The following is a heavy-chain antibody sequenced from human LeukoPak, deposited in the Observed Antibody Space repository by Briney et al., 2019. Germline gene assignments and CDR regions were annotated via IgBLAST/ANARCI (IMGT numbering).Heavy chain of an antibody. CDR2: ISGSGGST. V-gene: IGHV3-23*01. CDR1: GFTFSSYA. J-gene: IGHJ4*02. CDR3: AKRYYDFWSGYYD. Sequence: HPGGSLRLSCAASGFTFSSYAMSWVRQAPGKGLEWVSAISGSGGSTYYADSVKGRFTIPRDNSKNTLYLQMNSLRAEDTAVYYCAKRYYDFWSGYYDWGQGTLVTVSS. D-gene: IGHD3-3*01.